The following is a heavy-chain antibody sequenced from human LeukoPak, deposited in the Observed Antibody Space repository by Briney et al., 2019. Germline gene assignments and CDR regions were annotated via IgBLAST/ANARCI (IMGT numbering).Heavy chain of an antibody. Sequence: GGSLRLSCAASGFTFSSYAMSWVRQAPEKGLEWVSAISGSGGSTYYADSVKGRFTISRDNSKNTLYLQMNSLRAEDTAVYYCAKGTLLLWFGELFPFYFDYWGQGTLVTVSS. D-gene: IGHD3-10*01. V-gene: IGHV3-23*01. CDR1: GFTFSSYA. J-gene: IGHJ4*02. CDR3: AKGTLLLWFGELFPFYFDY. CDR2: ISGSGGST.